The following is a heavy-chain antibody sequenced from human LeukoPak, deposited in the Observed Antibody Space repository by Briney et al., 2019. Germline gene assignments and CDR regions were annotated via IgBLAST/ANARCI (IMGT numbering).Heavy chain of an antibody. CDR1: GGSFSGYY. Sequence: SETLSLTCAVYGGSFSGYYWSWIRQPPGKGLEWIGEINHSGSTNYNPSLKSRVTISVDTSKNQFSLKLSSVTVADTAVYYCAREGGSIRARLGYWGQGTLVTVSS. D-gene: IGHD3-16*01. CDR2: INHSGST. V-gene: IGHV4-34*01. CDR3: AREGGSIRARLGY. J-gene: IGHJ4*02.